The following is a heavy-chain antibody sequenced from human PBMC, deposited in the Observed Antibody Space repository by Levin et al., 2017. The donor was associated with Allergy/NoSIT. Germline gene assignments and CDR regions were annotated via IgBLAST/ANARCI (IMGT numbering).Heavy chain of an antibody. Sequence: ASVKVSCKVSGYTLTELSMHWVRQAPGKGLEWMGGFDPEDGETIYAQKFQGRVTMTEDTSTDTAYMELSSLRSEDTAVYYCATSIDIAAALDVWGQGTTVTVSS. J-gene: IGHJ6*02. V-gene: IGHV1-24*01. D-gene: IGHD6-13*01. CDR1: GYTLTELS. CDR3: ATSIDIAAALDV. CDR2: FDPEDGET.